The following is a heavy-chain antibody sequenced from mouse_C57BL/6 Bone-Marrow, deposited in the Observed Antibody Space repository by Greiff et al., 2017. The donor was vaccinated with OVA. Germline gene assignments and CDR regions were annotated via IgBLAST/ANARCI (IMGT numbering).Heavy chain of an antibody. CDR3: ARRGGLRQGSMDY. CDR1: GYTFTSYG. J-gene: IGHJ4*01. CDR2: IYPRSGNT. Sequence: QVQLQQSGAELARPGASVKLSCKASGYTFTSYGISWVKQRTGQGLEWIGEIYPRSGNTYYNEQFKGKATLPADKSSSTAYVGLRSLTSEVSAFYFCARRGGLRQGSMDYWGQGTSVTVSS. V-gene: IGHV1-81*01. D-gene: IGHD2-2*01.